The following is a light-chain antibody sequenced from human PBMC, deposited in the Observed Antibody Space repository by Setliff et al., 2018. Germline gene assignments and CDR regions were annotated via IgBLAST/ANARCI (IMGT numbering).Light chain of an antibody. Sequence: QEVTISCSGSSSNIGNDYVSWYHQLPGTAPKLLIYDDNKRPSGIPDRFSGSKSGASATLGITGLQTGDEADYYCATWDHSLRGVVFGGGTKVTVL. CDR2: DDN. CDR1: SSNIGNDY. J-gene: IGLJ2*01. V-gene: IGLV1-51*01. CDR3: ATWDHSLRGVV.